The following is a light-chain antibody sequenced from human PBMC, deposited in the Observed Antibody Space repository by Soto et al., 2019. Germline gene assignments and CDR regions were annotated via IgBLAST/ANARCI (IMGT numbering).Light chain of an antibody. CDR2: EVA. J-gene: IGLJ1*01. V-gene: IGLV2-14*01. CDR3: TSYTSSLTSV. CDR1: SSDVGGYNY. Sequence: QSVLTQPASVSGSPGQSITISCTGTSSDVGGYNYVSWYQQHPGKAPKLMIYEVANRPSGVSNRFSGSKSGNTASLTISGLQAEDEADYYCTSYTSSLTSVFGTGTKLTVL.